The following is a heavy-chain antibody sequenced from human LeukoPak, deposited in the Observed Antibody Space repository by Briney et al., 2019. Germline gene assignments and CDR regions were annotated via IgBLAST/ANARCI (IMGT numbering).Heavy chain of an antibody. CDR2: ISGSGGST. V-gene: IGHV3-23*01. CDR1: AFTFSSYA. J-gene: IGHJ6*03. D-gene: IGHD6-25*01. Sequence: QSGRSLRLSCAASAFTFSSYAMSWVRQAPGKGLEWVSAISGSGGSTYYADSVKGRFTISRDNSKNTLYLQMNSLRAEDTAAYDCAKGGRATYYYYMDVWGKGTTVTVSS. CDR3: AKGGRATYYYYMDV.